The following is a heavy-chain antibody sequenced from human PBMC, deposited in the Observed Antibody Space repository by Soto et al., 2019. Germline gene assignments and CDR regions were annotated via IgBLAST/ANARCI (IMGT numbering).Heavy chain of an antibody. CDR1: GCTFTSYD. D-gene: IGHD1-20*01. V-gene: IGHV1-8*01. CDR3: ASYNQRGYYGMEV. Sequence: GXSVKVSCKASGCTFTSYDINWVRQATGQGLEWMGSXNPNSXNTGYAQKFQXXVTMTRNXXISKAYMELSSLGSEDTAVYSCASYNQRGYYGMEVWGQGTTVTVSS. CDR2: XNPNSXNT. J-gene: IGHJ6*02.